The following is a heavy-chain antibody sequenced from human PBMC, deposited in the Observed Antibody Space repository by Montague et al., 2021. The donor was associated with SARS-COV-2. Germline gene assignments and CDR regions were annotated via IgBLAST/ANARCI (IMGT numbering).Heavy chain of an antibody. J-gene: IGHJ4*02. V-gene: IGHV4-39*01. Sequence: SETLSLTCTVSDDSISSSSYYWAWIRQPPGKGLGWIGSIYYSGSTYYNPSLKSRVTISVDTSKKQFSLNLSSVTAADTAVFYCVRGRSGYSNPLDYWGQGTLVTVSS. CDR1: DDSISSSSYY. D-gene: IGHD3-3*01. CDR2: IYYSGST. CDR3: VRGRSGYSNPLDY.